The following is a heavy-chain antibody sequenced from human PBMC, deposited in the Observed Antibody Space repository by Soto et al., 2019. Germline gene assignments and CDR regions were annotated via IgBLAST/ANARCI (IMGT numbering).Heavy chain of an antibody. J-gene: IGHJ5*02. V-gene: IGHV1-69*01. CDR2: SIPNFGTT. CDR1: GGSFRNFV. Sequence: QVQLVQSGAEVKKPGSSVKVSCKASGGSFRNFVISWVRQAPGQGLEWMGRSIPNFGTTNYAQKFQCKVTIAADEHTRTASLELSGLISEDTSVYYCVRDVGGGATIRSWCKGNLVTVSS. CDR3: VRDVGGGATIRS. D-gene: IGHD5-12*01.